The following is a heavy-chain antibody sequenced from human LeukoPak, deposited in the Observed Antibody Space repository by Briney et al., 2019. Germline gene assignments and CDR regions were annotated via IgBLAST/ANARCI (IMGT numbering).Heavy chain of an antibody. Sequence: PGGSLRLSCAASGFNSSSYEMNWVRQAPGKGLEWVSTITSSGGSTYYADSVKGRFTISRDNSKNTLYLQMNSLRAEDTAVYYCAKGSGYGYGLYYFNYWGQGTLVTVSS. CDR3: AKGSGYGYGLYYFNY. CDR2: ITSSGGST. CDR1: GFNSSSYE. V-gene: IGHV3-23*01. D-gene: IGHD5-18*01. J-gene: IGHJ4*02.